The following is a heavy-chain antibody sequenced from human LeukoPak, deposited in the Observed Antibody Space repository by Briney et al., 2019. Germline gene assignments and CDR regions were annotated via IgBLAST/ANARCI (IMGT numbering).Heavy chain of an antibody. Sequence: GGSLRLSCAASGFTYSDYAMSWVRLAPGKGLKWVSIMSGSGGTTYYARSVKGRFTISRDNSRNTLFLQMNSLRVEDTAVYYCAKALGGRDAFNLWGQGALVTVSS. CDR3: AKALGGRDAFNL. J-gene: IGHJ5*02. D-gene: IGHD5-24*01. V-gene: IGHV3-23*01. CDR1: GFTYSDYA. CDR2: MSGSGGTT.